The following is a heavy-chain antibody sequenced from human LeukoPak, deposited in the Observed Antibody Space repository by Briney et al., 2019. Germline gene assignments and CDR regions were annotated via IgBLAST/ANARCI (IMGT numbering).Heavy chain of an antibody. CDR2: ISSSGSTI. J-gene: IGHJ4*02. V-gene: IGHV3-48*03. CDR1: GFTFSSYE. Sequence: GGSLRLSCAASGFTFSSYEMNWVRQAPGKGLEWVSYISSSGSTIYYADSVKGRFTISRDNAKNSLYLQMNSLRAEDTAVYYCARGNYEELVDYWGQGTLVTVSS. D-gene: IGHD3-3*01. CDR3: ARGNYEELVDY.